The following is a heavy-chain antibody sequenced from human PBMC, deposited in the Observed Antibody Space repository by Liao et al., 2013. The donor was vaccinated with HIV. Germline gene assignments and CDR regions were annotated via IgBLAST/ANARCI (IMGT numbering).Heavy chain of an antibody. D-gene: IGHD7-27*01. J-gene: IGHJ6*03. CDR1: GAPSVVTT. Sequence: QVQLQESGPGLVKPSETLSLTCTVSGAPSVVTTGAGSGSPPGRDWSGLGVSIPVGATNYNPSLKSRVTMSVDRSKNQISLKLNSVTAADTAVYFCARGTLGIGYYYYMDVWGKGTTVTVS. CDR2: SIPVGAT. V-gene: IGHV4-4*07. CDR3: ARGTLGIGYYYYMDV.